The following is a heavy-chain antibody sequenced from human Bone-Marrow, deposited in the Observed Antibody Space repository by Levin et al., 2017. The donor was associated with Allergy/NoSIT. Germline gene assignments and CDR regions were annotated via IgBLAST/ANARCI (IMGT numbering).Heavy chain of an antibody. J-gene: IGHJ6*02. CDR1: GGSFSGYY. Sequence: SETLSLTCAVYGGSFSGYYWSWIRQPPGKGLEWIGEINHSGSTNYNPSLKSRVTISVDTSKNQFSLKLSSVTAADTAVYYCARGVGTPVLRDYDILTGYSGYDDYGMDGWGQGTTVTVSS. V-gene: IGHV4-34*01. D-gene: IGHD3-9*01. CDR3: ARGVGTPVLRDYDILTGYSGYDDYGMDG. CDR2: INHSGST.